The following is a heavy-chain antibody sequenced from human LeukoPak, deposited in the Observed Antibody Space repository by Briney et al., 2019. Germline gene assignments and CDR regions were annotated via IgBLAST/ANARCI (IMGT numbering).Heavy chain of an antibody. CDR2: INHSGST. J-gene: IGHJ4*02. V-gene: IGHV4-34*01. CDR3: AWHATRAGTFDY. CDR1: GGSFSGYY. D-gene: IGHD3-10*01. Sequence: PSETLSLTCAVYGGSFSGYYWSWIRQPPGKGLEWIGEINHSGSTNYNPSLKSRVTISVDTSKNQFSLKLSSVTAADTAVYYCAWHATRAGTFDYWGQGTLVTVSS.